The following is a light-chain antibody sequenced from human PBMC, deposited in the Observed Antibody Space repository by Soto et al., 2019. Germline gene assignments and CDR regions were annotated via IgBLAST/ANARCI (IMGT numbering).Light chain of an antibody. CDR2: DAS. V-gene: IGKV3-11*01. J-gene: IGKJ1*01. Sequence: EIVLTQSPATLSFSPVARATLSCRASQSVSSYLAWYQQKPGQAPRLLIYDASNRATGIPARFSGSGSGTDFTLTISSLEPEDFAVYYCQQRSNWPPWTFGQGTKVDI. CDR1: QSVSSY. CDR3: QQRSNWPPWT.